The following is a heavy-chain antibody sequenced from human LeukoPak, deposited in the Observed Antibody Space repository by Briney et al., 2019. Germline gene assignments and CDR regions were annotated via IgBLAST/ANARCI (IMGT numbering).Heavy chain of an antibody. CDR3: AHRRTVTTRGGGAYFDY. CDR2: IYWNDDK. V-gene: IGHV2-5*01. J-gene: IGHJ4*02. D-gene: IGHD4-17*01. CDR1: GFSLSTSGVG. Sequence: KESGPTLVKPTQTLTLTCTFSGFSLSTSGVGVGWIRQPPGKALEWLALIYWNDDKRYSPSLKSRLTITKDTSKNQVVLTMTNMDPVETATYYCAHRRTVTTRGGGAYFDYWGQGTLVTVSS.